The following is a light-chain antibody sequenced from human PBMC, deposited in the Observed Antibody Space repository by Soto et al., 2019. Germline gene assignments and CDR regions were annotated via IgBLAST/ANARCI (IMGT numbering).Light chain of an antibody. Sequence: EFVLTQSPGTLSLSPGERATLSCRASQTVRNNYLAWYQQEPGQAPRLLIYDASSRATGIPDRFSGGGSGTDFTLTISRLEPEDFAVYYCQFYGDPSKTFGQGTKVDIK. J-gene: IGKJ1*01. CDR1: QTVRNNY. V-gene: IGKV3-20*01. CDR3: QFYGDPSKT. CDR2: DAS.